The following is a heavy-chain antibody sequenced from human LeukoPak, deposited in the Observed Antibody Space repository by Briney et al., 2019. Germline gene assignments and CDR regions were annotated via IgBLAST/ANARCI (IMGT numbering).Heavy chain of an antibody. CDR1: GFTFSSYE. D-gene: IGHD1/OR15-1a*01. V-gene: IGHV3-48*03. Sequence: GGSLRLSCAASGFTFSSYEMNWVRQAPGKGLEWVSYISSGGGTIYYADSVKGRFTISRDNAKNSLYLQMNSLRAEDTAVYYCARTLEHGNYWGQGILVTVSS. CDR3: ARTLEHGNY. CDR2: ISSGGGTI. J-gene: IGHJ4*02.